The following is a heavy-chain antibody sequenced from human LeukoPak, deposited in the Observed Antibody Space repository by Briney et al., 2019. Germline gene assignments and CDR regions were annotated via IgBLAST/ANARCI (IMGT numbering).Heavy chain of an antibody. D-gene: IGHD6-13*01. CDR3: ARYSIADYFDY. CDR1: GGSISSGGYY. Sequence: SETLSLTCTVSGGSISSGGYYWSWIRQHPGKGLEWIGYIYYSGSTYYNPSLKSRVTISVDTSKNQFSLKLSSVTAADTAVYYCARYSIADYFDYWGQGTLVTVSS. J-gene: IGHJ4*02. CDR2: IYYSGST. V-gene: IGHV4-31*03.